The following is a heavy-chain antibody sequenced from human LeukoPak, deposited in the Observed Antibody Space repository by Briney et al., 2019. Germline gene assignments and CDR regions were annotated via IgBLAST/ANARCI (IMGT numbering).Heavy chain of an antibody. Sequence: SETLSLTCAVSGGSISPYYWSWIRQPPGKGLEWIGYISDSGSADYSPSLKSRVTISIDTSKNQISLKVASVTAADAAVYYCVRDFWQKRDRQWYYYGLDVWGQGTTVTVSS. CDR3: VRDFWQKRDRQWYYYGLDV. J-gene: IGHJ6*02. V-gene: IGHV4-59*01. CDR1: GGSISPYY. D-gene: IGHD6-19*01. CDR2: ISDSGSA.